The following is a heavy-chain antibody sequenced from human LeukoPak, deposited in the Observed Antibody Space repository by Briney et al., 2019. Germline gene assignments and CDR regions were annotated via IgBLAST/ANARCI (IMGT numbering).Heavy chain of an antibody. J-gene: IGHJ3*01. D-gene: IGHD3-9*01. CDR2: INPNTGGT. CDR3: ARDGDIYDILTGYYSPLAFDF. Sequence: ASVKVSCKASGNTFTGYYMHWVRQAPGQGLEWMGWINPNTGGTNYAQKFQGRVTMTRDTSISTAYMGLSRLRSDDTAVYYCARDGDIYDILTGYYSPLAFDFWGQGTMVTVSS. V-gene: IGHV1-2*02. CDR1: GNTFTGYY.